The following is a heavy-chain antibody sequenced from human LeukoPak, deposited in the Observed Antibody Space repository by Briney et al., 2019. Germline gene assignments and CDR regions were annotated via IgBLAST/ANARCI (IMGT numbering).Heavy chain of an antibody. V-gene: IGHV1-2*02. J-gene: IGHJ6*03. D-gene: IGHD2-15*01. CDR2: INPNSGGT. Sequence: ASVKVSCKASGYTFTGYYMHWVRRAPGQGLERMGWINPNSGGTNYAQKFQGRVTMTRDTSISTAYMELSRLRSDDTAVYYCAISCSGGSCYSEGNYYMDVWGKGTTVTVSS. CDR1: GYTFTGYY. CDR3: AISCSGGSCYSEGNYYMDV.